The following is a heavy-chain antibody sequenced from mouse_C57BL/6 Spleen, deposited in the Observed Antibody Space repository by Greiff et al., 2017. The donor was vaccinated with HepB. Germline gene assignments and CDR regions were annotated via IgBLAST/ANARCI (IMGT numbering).Heavy chain of an antibody. Sequence: QVQLKESGPELVKPGASVKISCKASGYAFSSSWMNWVKQRPGKGLEWIGRIYPGDGDTNYNGKFKGKATLTADKSSSTVYMQLSSLTSEDSAVYFCARWDYYGSSYGYWGQGTTLTVSS. CDR1: GYAFSSSW. CDR3: ARWDYYGSSYGY. D-gene: IGHD1-1*01. V-gene: IGHV1-82*01. J-gene: IGHJ2*01. CDR2: IYPGDGDT.